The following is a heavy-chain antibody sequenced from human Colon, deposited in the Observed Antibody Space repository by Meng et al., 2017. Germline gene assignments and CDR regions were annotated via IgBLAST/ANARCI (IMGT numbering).Heavy chain of an antibody. V-gene: IGHV1-3*01. Sequence: VLFVQAGAGVRKPGASVKISCKASGYPLSSYTNPCVRQAPGQRLDGMGWINSGNGETKYGERFQDRVTITRDPAASTAYMELRSLTSEDTAMYFCARERHSSQLIFNWFDPWGQGSLVTVSS. CDR3: ARERHSSQLIFNWFDP. J-gene: IGHJ5*02. CDR1: GYPLSSYT. CDR2: INSGNGET. D-gene: IGHD3/OR15-3a*01.